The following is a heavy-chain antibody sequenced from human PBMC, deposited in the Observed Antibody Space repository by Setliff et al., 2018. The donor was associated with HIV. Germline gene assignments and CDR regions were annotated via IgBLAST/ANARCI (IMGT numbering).Heavy chain of an antibody. Sequence: ASVKVSCKASGYTFSDYYLHWVRQAPGQAIEWMGWISAYNGNTNYAQKLQGRVTMTTDTSTSTAYMELRSLRSDDTAVYYCARDVDYTDAFDIWGQGTMVTVSS. CDR2: ISAYNGNT. CDR3: ARDVDYTDAFDI. J-gene: IGHJ3*02. CDR1: GYTFSDYY. V-gene: IGHV1-18*04. D-gene: IGHD4-4*01.